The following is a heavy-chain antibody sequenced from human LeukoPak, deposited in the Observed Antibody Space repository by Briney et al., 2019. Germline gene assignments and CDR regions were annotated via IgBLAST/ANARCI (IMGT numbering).Heavy chain of an antibody. Sequence: SETLSLTGTVSGGSISSYYWSWIRQPPGKGLEWIGYIYYSGSTNYNPSLKSRVTISVDTSKNQFSLKLSSVTAADTAVYYCAREDSSGRGFDYWGQGTLVTVSS. CDR3: AREDSSGRGFDY. CDR1: GGSISSYY. V-gene: IGHV4-59*12. D-gene: IGHD3-22*01. CDR2: IYYSGST. J-gene: IGHJ4*02.